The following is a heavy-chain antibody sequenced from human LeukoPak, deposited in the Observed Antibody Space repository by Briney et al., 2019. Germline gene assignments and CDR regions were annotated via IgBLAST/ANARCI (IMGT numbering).Heavy chain of an antibody. CDR1: GGSISSSSYY. V-gene: IGHV4-39*01. CDR2: IYYSGST. Sequence: NPSETLSLTCTVSGGSISSSSYYWGWIRKPRGKGLEWIERIYYSGSTYYNPSLKSRVTISVDTSKNQFSLKLSSVTAADTAVYYCARLSSSSWYESDDYWGQGTLVTVSS. J-gene: IGHJ4*02. CDR3: ARLSSSSWYESDDY. D-gene: IGHD6-13*01.